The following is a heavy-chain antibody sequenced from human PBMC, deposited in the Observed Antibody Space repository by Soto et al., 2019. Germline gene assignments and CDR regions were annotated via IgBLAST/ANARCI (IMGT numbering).Heavy chain of an antibody. CDR1: GFTFSSYA. Sequence: EVQLLESGGGLVQPGGSLRLSCAASGFTFSSYAMSWVRQAPGKGLELVPTISSSGGSTHYADSVKGRFTISRDNSKXXXXXXXXXXXXXXXXXXXXXXXYGGXSAHTYAIDPWGXGXX. D-gene: IGHD2-15*01. CDR2: ISSSGGST. CDR3: XXXYGGXSAHTYAIDP. V-gene: IGHV3-23*01. J-gene: IGHJ5*02.